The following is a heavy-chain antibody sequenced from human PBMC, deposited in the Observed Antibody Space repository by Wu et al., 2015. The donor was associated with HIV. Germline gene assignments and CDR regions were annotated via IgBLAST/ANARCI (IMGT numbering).Heavy chain of an antibody. CDR1: GNTFNA. V-gene: IGHV1-69*05. Sequence: QDQLVQSGAEVKKPGSSVKISCKASGNTFNAVNWLRQAPGQGLEWMGGIIPLFGTTEYAHIFQGRVTITTDEPTSTAYMRLNSLTSADTAVYYCATPRSPGFSSAWPTYFDYWGQGTLLTVSS. J-gene: IGHJ4*02. CDR2: IIPLFGTT. D-gene: IGHD6-19*01. CDR3: ATPRSPGFSSAWPTYFDY.